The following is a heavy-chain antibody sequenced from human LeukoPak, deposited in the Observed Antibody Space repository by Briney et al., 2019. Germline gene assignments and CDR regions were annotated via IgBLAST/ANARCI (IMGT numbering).Heavy chain of an antibody. J-gene: IGHJ4*02. Sequence: PGGSLRLSCAASGFTFSSYWMSWVRQAPGKGLEWVANIKKDGSEKYYVDCVKGRFTISRDNAKTSLYLQMNSLRAEDTAVYYCARDLSGVTGYTYGRGIDYWGQGTLVTVSS. CDR1: GFTFSSYW. D-gene: IGHD5-18*01. V-gene: IGHV3-7*01. CDR3: ARDLSGVTGYTYGRGIDY. CDR2: IKKDGSEK.